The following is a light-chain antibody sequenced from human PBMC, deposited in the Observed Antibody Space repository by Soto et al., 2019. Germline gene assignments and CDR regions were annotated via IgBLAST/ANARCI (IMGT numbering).Light chain of an antibody. CDR3: QQYNSYSEA. J-gene: IGKJ1*01. CDR2: HAS. CDR1: QNIGRW. Sequence: DIQMTPSPSTLSASIGDRVTISCRASQNIGRWLAWYQQKPGTAPNLLIYHASNLRGGVPSRFSGGGSGTEFTLTISSLQPDDIATYSCQQYNSYSEAFGQGTKVDI. V-gene: IGKV1-5*01.